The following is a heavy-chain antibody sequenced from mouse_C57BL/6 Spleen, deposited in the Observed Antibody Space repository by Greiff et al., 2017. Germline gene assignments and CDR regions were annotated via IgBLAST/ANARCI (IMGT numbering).Heavy chain of an antibody. D-gene: IGHD1-1*01. V-gene: IGHV7-3*01. CDR1: GFTFTDYY. J-gene: IGHJ2*01. CDR3: ARGSSPYYFDY. CDR2: IRNKAKGYTT. Sequence: EVQGVESGGGLVQPGGSLSLSCAASGFTFTDYYMSWVRQPPGKALEWLGFIRNKAKGYTTEYSASLKGRFTISRDNSQSILYIQLNALRAEDSATYYCARGSSPYYFDYWGQGTTLTVSS.